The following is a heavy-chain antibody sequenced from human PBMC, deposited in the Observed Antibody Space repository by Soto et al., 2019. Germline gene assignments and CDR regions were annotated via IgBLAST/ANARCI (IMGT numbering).Heavy chain of an antibody. CDR2: INPDGSAK. CDR1: HFSFSTSW. V-gene: IGHV3-7*03. Sequence: EVYLVESGGGLVQPGGSLRLSCAASHFSFSTSWMNWLRQAPGKGLEWVANINPDGSAKYYVDSLKGRFTISRDNAKNSLELQMNSLSAEDTAVYFCTRVSRGHWVDYWGQGALVTVSS. D-gene: IGHD3-10*01. J-gene: IGHJ4*02. CDR3: TRVSRGHWVDY.